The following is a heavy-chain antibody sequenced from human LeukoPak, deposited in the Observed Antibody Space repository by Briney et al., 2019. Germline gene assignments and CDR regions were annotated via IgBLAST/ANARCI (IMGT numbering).Heavy chain of an antibody. D-gene: IGHD3-22*01. CDR1: GYSFTNYG. CDR3: ARDWPLVITDS. V-gene: IGHV1-18*01. J-gene: IGHJ4*02. Sequence: ASLKVSRKASGYSFTNYGISWLRQAPGQGLEWMGRINTNNGNTNYAQKFQGRVTMTTDTSTTTAYMELRSLTSDDTAMYFCARDWPLVITDSWGQGTLVTVSS. CDR2: INTNNGNT.